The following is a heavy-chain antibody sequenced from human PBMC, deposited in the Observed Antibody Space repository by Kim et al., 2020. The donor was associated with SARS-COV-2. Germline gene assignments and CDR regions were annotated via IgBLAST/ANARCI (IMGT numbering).Heavy chain of an antibody. Sequence: NDSALSLKSRITISPDTSKNQFSLQLNAVTPEDTAVYYCARESVSFDYWGQGTLVTVSS. CDR2: N. CDR3: ARESVSFDY. V-gene: IGHV6-1*01. J-gene: IGHJ4*02.